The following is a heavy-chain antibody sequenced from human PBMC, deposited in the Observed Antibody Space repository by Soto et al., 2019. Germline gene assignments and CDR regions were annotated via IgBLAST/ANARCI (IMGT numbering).Heavy chain of an antibody. CDR1: GFTFSSYD. D-gene: IGHD2-2*01. CDR3: ARADASVLSTRANDAFDI. CDR2: IGTAGDT. J-gene: IGHJ3*02. Sequence: GGSLRLSCAASGFTFSSYDMHWVRQATGKGLEWVSAIGTAGDTYYPGSVKGRFTISRENAKNSLYPKMNSLRAGDTAVYYCARADASVLSTRANDAFDIWGQGTMVTVSS. V-gene: IGHV3-13*01.